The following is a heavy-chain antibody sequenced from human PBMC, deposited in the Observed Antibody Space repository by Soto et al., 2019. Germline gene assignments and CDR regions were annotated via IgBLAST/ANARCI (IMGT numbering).Heavy chain of an antibody. CDR2: INPSGGST. CDR1: GYTFTSYY. D-gene: IGHD2-15*01. V-gene: IGHV1-46*03. CDR3: ARVYCSGGSCYSIDY. J-gene: IGHJ4*02. Sequence: QVQLVQSGAEVMKPGASVKVSCKASGYTFTSYYMHWVRQAPGQGLEWMGIINPSGGSTSYAQKFQGRVTMTRDTSTSTVYMELSSLRSEDTAVYYCARVYCSGGSCYSIDYWGQGTLVTVSS.